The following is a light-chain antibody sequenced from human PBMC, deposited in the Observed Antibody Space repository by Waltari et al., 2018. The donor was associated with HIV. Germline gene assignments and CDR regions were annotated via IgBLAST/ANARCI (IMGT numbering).Light chain of an antibody. J-gene: IGLJ3*02. V-gene: IGLV4-69*01. CDR3: QTWGTGIRV. CDR1: SGHSSYA. Sequence: QLVLTQSPSASASLAASVKLTCTLSSGHSSYAIAWHHQQPEKGPRYLMNLNSDGSHSKGDGIPDRFSGSSSGAERYLTISSLQSEDEADYYCQTWGTGIRVFGGGTKLTVL. CDR2: LNSDGSH.